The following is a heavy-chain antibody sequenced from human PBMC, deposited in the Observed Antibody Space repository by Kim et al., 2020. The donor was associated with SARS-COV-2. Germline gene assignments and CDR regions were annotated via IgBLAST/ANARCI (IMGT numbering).Heavy chain of an antibody. D-gene: IGHD2-21*02. Sequence: SETLSLTCAVYGGSFSGYYWSWIRQPPGKGLEWIGEINHSGSTNYNPSLKSRVTISVDTSKNQFPLKLISVTAADTAVYYCARGPYCGGDCYFRGFDYCGQGTLVTVSS. CDR1: GGSFSGYY. CDR3: ARGPYCGGDCYFRGFDY. CDR2: INHSGST. J-gene: IGHJ4*02. V-gene: IGHV4-34*01.